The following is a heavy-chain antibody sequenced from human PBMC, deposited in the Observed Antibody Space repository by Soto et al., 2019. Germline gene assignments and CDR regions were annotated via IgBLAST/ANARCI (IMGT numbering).Heavy chain of an antibody. CDR1: GFTFSRFD. J-gene: IGHJ6*02. CDR2: IGSAGDT. CDR3: ARGDEGLFDYGMDV. V-gene: IGHV3-13*01. Sequence: GGSLRLSCAASGFTFSRFDMHWVRQVAGKGLEWVSTIGSAGDTYFSDAVRGRFTTSRGNGKNSLYLQMNSLRAGDTAVYYCARGDEGLFDYGMDVWGQGTTVTVSS.